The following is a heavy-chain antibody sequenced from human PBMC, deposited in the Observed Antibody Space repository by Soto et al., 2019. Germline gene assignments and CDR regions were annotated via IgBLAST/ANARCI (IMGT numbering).Heavy chain of an antibody. CDR2: IYDGGRT. J-gene: IGHJ4*02. V-gene: IGHV4-30-4*01. CDR1: GGSISTVDYW. CDR3: ARGPSGDKVDS. D-gene: IGHD7-27*01. Sequence: QVQLQESGPGLVKPSQTLSLTCTVSGGSISTVDYWWSWIRQSPDMGLEWIGHIYDGGRTYNNPSIESRVTMSEDTSKSQVPLTLSSVSAADTAVYYCARGPSGDKVDSWGQGTLVTVSS.